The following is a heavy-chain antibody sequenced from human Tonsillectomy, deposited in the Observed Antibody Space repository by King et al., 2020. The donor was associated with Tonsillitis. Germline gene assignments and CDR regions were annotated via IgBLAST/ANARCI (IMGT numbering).Heavy chain of an antibody. V-gene: IGHV5-10-1*03. CDR3: ARIRGWTPGTFEI. CDR1: GYEFSTYW. D-gene: IGHD3-10*01. Sequence: VQLVESGAEAKKPGESLRISCQGSGYEFSTYWITWVRQVPGQGLHWMGRIYPSDSYTNYSPSFKGHTVISVDNSINTAYLQWSSLKASDTAMYYCARIRGWTPGTFEIWGKGTMVTVSS. J-gene: IGHJ3*02. CDR2: IYPSDSYT.